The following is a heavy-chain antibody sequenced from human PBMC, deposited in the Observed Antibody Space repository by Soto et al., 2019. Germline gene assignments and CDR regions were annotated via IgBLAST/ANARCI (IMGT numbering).Heavy chain of an antibody. CDR3: ARDQDSSGWYEGADDAFDI. D-gene: IGHD6-19*01. V-gene: IGHV1-18*01. Sequence: ASVKVSCKASGYTFTSYGISWVRQAPGQGLEWMGWISAYNGNTNYAQKLQGRVTMTTDTSTSTAYMELRSLRSDDTAVYYCARDQDSSGWYEGADDAFDIWGQGTMVTVSS. J-gene: IGHJ3*02. CDR2: ISAYNGNT. CDR1: GYTFTSYG.